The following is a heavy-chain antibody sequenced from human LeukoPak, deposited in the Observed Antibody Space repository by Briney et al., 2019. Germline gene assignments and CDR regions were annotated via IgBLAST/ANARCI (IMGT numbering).Heavy chain of an antibody. Sequence: PSETLSLTCTVAGGSISSYYWSWIRQPPGKGLEWIGYIYYSGSTNYNPSLKSRVTISVDTSKNQFSLKLSSVTAADTAVYYCARQMGSGWFPFDYWGQGTLVTVSS. CDR1: GGSISSYY. CDR3: ARQMGSGWFPFDY. V-gene: IGHV4-59*01. J-gene: IGHJ4*02. CDR2: IYYSGST. D-gene: IGHD6-19*01.